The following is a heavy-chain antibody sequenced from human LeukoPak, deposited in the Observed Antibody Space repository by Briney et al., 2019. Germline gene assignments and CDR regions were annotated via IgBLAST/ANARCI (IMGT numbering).Heavy chain of an antibody. V-gene: IGHV3-21*01. CDR2: ITSSGTYI. CDR3: TRDPYSGNYGTYYYYYMDV. J-gene: IGHJ6*03. CDR1: GFTFNNYN. D-gene: IGHD1-26*01. Sequence: GGSLTLSCAPSGFTFNNYNMNWVRQAPGRALEWVSYITSSGTYIFYADSVKGRFTISRDNAKNSLYLQMNSLGPEDTAVYYCTRDPYSGNYGTYYYYYMDVWGKGTTVTVSS.